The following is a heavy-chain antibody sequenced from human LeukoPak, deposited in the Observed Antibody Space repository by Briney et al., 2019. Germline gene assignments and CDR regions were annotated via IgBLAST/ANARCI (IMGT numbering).Heavy chain of an antibody. CDR2: ISGSGGST. Sequence: PGGSLRLSCAASGFTFSSYAMSWVRQAPGKGVEWVSAISGSGGSTYYADSVKGRFTISRDNSKNTLYLQMNSLRAEDTAVYYCAKYCSGGSCYGILGYWGQGTLVTVSS. J-gene: IGHJ4*02. D-gene: IGHD2-15*01. CDR3: AKYCSGGSCYGILGY. V-gene: IGHV3-23*01. CDR1: GFTFSSYA.